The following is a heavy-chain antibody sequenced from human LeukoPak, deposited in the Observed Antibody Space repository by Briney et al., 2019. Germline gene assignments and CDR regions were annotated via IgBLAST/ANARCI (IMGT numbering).Heavy chain of an antibody. D-gene: IGHD6-19*01. J-gene: IGHJ4*02. CDR3: ARADSSGVDY. Sequence: ASVKVSCKASGYTFTSYGISWVRQAPGQGLEWMGWISAYNGNTDYAQKLQGRLTMTTDTSTSTVYMELSSLRSEDTAVYYCARADSSGVDYWGQGTLVTVSS. CDR2: ISAYNGNT. CDR1: GYTFTSYG. V-gene: IGHV1-18*01.